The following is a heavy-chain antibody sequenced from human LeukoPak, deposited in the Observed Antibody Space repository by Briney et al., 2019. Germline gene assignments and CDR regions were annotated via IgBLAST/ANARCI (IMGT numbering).Heavy chain of an antibody. CDR2: IYYSGNT. CDR3: ARDREGSYYYDSSGYYGGAFDI. J-gene: IGHJ3*02. CDR1: GGSISSHY. V-gene: IGHV4-59*11. Sequence: SETLSLTCTVSGGSISSHYWSWTRQPPGKGQEWIGYIYYSGNTNYNPSLKSRVTISVDTSKNQFSLKLSSVTAADTAVYYCARDREGSYYYDSSGYYGGAFDIWGQGTMVTVSS. D-gene: IGHD3-22*01.